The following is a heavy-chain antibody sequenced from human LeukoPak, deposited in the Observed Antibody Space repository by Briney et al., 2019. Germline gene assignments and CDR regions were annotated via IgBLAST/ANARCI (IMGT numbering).Heavy chain of an antibody. D-gene: IGHD3-22*01. CDR2: IIPIFCTA. J-gene: IGHJ4*02. Sequence: SVNVPCKPCGGTFNSYAVIWVRQAPGQGREWMGRIIPIFCTANYAQKLQGRVTITTDESTSTAYMELSSLRSEDTAVYYCASYDSSGYYPHYDYWGQGTLVTVSS. CDR1: GGTFNSYA. CDR3: ASYDSSGYYPHYDY. V-gene: IGHV1-69*05.